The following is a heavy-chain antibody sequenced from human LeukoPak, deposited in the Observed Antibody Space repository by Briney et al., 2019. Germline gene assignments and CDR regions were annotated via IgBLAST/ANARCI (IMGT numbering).Heavy chain of an antibody. J-gene: IGHJ4*02. D-gene: IGHD5-18*01. CDR1: GGPISSRSYY. Sequence: SETLSLTCTVSGGPISSRSYYWGWIRQPPGKGLEWIGTIYYSGSTYYNPSLKSRATIPVDTSKNQLSLKLSSVTAADTAVYYCARSQYSYGYWLVADYWGQGALVTVSS. CDR3: ARSQYSYGYWLVADY. V-gene: IGHV4-39*01. CDR2: IYYSGST.